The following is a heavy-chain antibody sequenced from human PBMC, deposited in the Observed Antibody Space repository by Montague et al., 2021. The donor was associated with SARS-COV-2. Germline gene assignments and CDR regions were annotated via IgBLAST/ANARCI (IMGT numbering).Heavy chain of an antibody. CDR2: MSGSGVRR. CDR3: AKDTATIRIAVALMDV. V-gene: IGHV3-23*01. Sequence: SLRLSCPASGFIFSNYAMTWVRQAPGKGLEWVSTMSGSGVRRDYADSVKGRFTISRDSSKNTLYLQMNSLRVEDTAVYCCAKDTATIRIAVALMDVWGQGTTVIVSS. J-gene: IGHJ6*02. CDR1: GFIFSNYA. D-gene: IGHD6-19*01.